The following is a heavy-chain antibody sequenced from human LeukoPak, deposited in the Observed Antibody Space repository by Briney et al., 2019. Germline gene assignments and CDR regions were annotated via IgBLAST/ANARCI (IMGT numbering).Heavy chain of an antibody. CDR3: ATPEPGNYGGHYYYMDV. J-gene: IGHJ6*03. V-gene: IGHV4-30-2*01. CDR1: GVSISSGGYY. CDR2: IYHSGST. Sequence: PSETLSLTCTVSGVSISSGGYYWGWIRQPPGKGLEWIGYIYHSGSTYYNPSLKSRVTISVDRSKNQFSLKLSSVTAADTAVYYCATPEPGNYGGHYYYMDVWGKGTTVTVSS. D-gene: IGHD4-23*01.